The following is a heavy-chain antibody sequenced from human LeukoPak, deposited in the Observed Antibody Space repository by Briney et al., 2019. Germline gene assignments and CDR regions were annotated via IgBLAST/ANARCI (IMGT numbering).Heavy chain of an antibody. D-gene: IGHD3-9*01. CDR3: AKGSTLYYDILTGYYTPGPFDI. CDR2: IHYSGST. J-gene: IGHJ3*02. V-gene: IGHV4-61*08. Sequence: PSETLSLTCTVSGGSVSSAGYYWSWIRQPPGKGLEFMGYIHYSGSTNYNPSLKSRVTISVDTSKNQFSLKLSSVTAADTAVYYCAKGSTLYYDILTGYYTPGPFDIWGQGTMFTVSS. CDR1: GGSVSSAGYY.